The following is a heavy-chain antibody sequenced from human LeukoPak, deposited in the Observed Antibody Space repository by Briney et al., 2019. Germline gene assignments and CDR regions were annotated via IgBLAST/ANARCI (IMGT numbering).Heavy chain of an antibody. V-gene: IGHV4/OR15-8*01. J-gene: IGHJ6*02. CDR1: GGSISSGNW. D-gene: IGHD6-19*01. CDR2: VFHSGTT. CDR3: ASPSSGWYGDYYYYGMDV. Sequence: SETLSLTCNVSGGSISSGNWWSWVRQPPGKGLEWIGEVFHSGTTNYNPSLKTRVTISVDKSKNQFSLRLNSVTAADTAVYYCASPSSGWYGDYYYYGMDVWGQGTTVTVSS.